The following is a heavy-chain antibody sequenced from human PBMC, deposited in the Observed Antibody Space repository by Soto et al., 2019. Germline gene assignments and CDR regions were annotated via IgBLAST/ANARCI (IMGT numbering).Heavy chain of an antibody. J-gene: IGHJ5*02. V-gene: IGHV1-2*04. Sequence: QVQLVQSGAEVKKPGASVKVSCKASGYTFTGYYMHWVRQAPGQGLEWMGWINPNSGGTNYAQKFQGWVTMTRDTSISTAYMELSRLRSDDTAVYYCAREGLRFLEWLSPGWFDPWGQGTLVTVSS. D-gene: IGHD3-3*01. CDR1: GYTFTGYY. CDR3: AREGLRFLEWLSPGWFDP. CDR2: INPNSGGT.